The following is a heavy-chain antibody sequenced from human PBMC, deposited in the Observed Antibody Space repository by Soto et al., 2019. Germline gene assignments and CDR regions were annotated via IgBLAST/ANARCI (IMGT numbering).Heavy chain of an antibody. CDR2: IRSKAYGGTT. V-gene: IGHV3-49*03. Sequence: GGSLRLSCTASGFTFGDYAMSWFRQAPGKGLEWVGFIRSKAYGGTTEYAASVKGRFTISRDDSKSIAYLQMNSLKTEDTAVYYCTRAGVGYDSSGYYYYGMDVWGQGTLVTVSS. J-gene: IGHJ6*02. CDR3: TRAGVGYDSSGYYYYGMDV. CDR1: GFTFGDYA. D-gene: IGHD3-22*01.